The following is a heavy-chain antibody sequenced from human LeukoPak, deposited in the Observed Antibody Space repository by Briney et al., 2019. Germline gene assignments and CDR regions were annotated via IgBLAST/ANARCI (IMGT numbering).Heavy chain of an antibody. Sequence: GESLTLSCSASGFTFSSYAMSWVRHAAGKGLEWVSAISGSGGSTYYADSVKGRFTISRDNSKNTLYLQMNSLRAEHTAVYYCLRDHYDILTGYYGLYYFDYWGQRALVTVSS. D-gene: IGHD3-9*01. J-gene: IGHJ4*02. CDR2: ISGSGGST. V-gene: IGHV3-23*01. CDR3: LRDHYDILTGYYGLYYFDY. CDR1: GFTFSSYA.